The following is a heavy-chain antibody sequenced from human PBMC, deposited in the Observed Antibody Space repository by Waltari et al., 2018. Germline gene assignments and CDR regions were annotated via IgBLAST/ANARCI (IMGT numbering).Heavy chain of an antibody. CDR2: IYHSGST. Sequence: QVQLQESGPGLVKPSETLSLTCAVSGYSISSGYYSGWIRQPPGKGLEWIGSIYHSGSTYYNPSLKSRVTISVDTSKNQFSLKLSSVTAADKAVYYCARQKGDILTYNAFDIWGQGTMVTVSS. D-gene: IGHD3-9*01. CDR1: GYSISSGYY. V-gene: IGHV4-38-2*01. J-gene: IGHJ3*02. CDR3: ARQKGDILTYNAFDI.